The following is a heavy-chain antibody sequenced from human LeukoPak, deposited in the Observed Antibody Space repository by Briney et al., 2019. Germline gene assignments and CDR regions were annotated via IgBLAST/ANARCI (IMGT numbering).Heavy chain of an antibody. Sequence: GGSLRLSCAASGFTFSSYAMSWVRQAPGKGLEWVSYISSSSSTIYYADSVKGRFTISRDNAKNSLYLQMNSLRAEDTAVYYCARDPNTIYFDYWGQGTLVTVSS. V-gene: IGHV3-48*01. CDR2: ISSSSSTI. CDR1: GFTFSSYA. CDR3: ARDPNTIYFDY. J-gene: IGHJ4*02. D-gene: IGHD5-24*01.